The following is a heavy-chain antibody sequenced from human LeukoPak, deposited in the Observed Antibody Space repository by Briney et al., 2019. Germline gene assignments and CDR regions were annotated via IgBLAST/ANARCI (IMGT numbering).Heavy chain of an antibody. CDR2: IYYSGST. V-gene: IGHV4-31*03. CDR1: GGSISSGGYY. CDR3: ARFDWLSDFDY. D-gene: IGHD3-9*01. Sequence: PSQTLSLTCTVSGGSISSGGYYWSWIRQHPGKGLEWIGYIYYSGSTYYNPSLKSRVTISVDTPKNQFSLKLSSVTAADTAVYYCARFDWLSDFDYWGQGTLVTVSS. J-gene: IGHJ4*02.